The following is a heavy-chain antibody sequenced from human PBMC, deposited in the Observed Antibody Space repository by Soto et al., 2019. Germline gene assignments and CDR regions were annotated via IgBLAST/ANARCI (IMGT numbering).Heavy chain of an antibody. V-gene: IGHV1-18*01. Sequence: QVYLVQSGGEVIRPGASVQVSCRASGYTFSNYGISWVRQAPGHGLEWMGWINVYNGHTNYAQKIQGRLIMTTDISMRTAYVELRSLGSDGAAVYYCTRVEARNYDDGSDSVDFESWGQGTLVTVAS. CDR3: TRVEARNYDDGSDSVDFES. J-gene: IGHJ5*01. CDR2: INVYNGHT. D-gene: IGHD3-22*01. CDR1: GYTFSNYG.